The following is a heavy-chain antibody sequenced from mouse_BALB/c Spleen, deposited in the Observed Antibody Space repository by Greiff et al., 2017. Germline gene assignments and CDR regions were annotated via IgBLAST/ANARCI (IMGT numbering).Heavy chain of an antibody. CDR2: IDPANGNT. CDR1: GFNIKDTY. CDR3: ARSTGTDY. D-gene: IGHD4-1*02. J-gene: IGHJ2*01. V-gene: IGHV14-3*02. Sequence: VQLQQSGAELVKPGASVKLSCTASGFNIKDTYMHWVKQRPEQGLEWIGRIDPANGNTKYDPKFQGKATITSDTSSNTAYLQLSSLTSEDTAVYYCARSTGTDYWGQGTTLTVSS.